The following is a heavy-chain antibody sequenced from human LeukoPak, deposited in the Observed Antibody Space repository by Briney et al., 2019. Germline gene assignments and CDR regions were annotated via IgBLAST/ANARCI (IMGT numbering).Heavy chain of an antibody. CDR2: ISGSGGST. J-gene: IGHJ6*03. D-gene: IGHD2-2*01. CDR1: GFTFSSYA. CDR3: AKVGGSTSYYYYYMDV. V-gene: IGHV3-23*01. Sequence: GGSLRLSCAASGFTFSSYAMSWVRQAPGKGLEWVSAISGSGGSTYYADSVKGRFTISRDSSKNTLYLQMNSLRAEDTAVYYCAKVGGSTSYYYYYMDVWGKGTTVTVYS.